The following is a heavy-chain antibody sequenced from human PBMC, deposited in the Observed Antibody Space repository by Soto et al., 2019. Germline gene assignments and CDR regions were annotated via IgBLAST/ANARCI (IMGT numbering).Heavy chain of an antibody. J-gene: IGHJ4*02. V-gene: IGHV1-18*01. Sequence: QVPLEQSGAEVKKSGASVKVSCKASGYIFSTHGINWVRQAPGQGLEWMGWINPYNGKTNYAQKFQGRVTMTTETSRKTAYMELRSLRSDDTAVYYCARVQIVVVVGGTPADYWGQGPLVTLSS. CDR1: GYIFSTHG. CDR2: INPYNGKT. D-gene: IGHD2-15*01. CDR3: ARVQIVVVVGGTPADY.